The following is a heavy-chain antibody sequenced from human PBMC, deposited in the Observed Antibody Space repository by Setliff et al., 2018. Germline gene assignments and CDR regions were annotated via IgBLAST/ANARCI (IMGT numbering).Heavy chain of an antibody. V-gene: IGHV3-33*01. D-gene: IGHD5-12*01. CDR2: IWYDGSYT. J-gene: IGHJ3*02. CDR3: AGDPPYSGYAFHI. CDR1: GFTFSSYA. Sequence: GESLRLSCAASGFTFSSYAMHWVRQAPGKGLDWVAYIWYDGSYTHYTGSVKGRFTISRDNSRNTVYLQMNSLRAEDTAVYYCAGDPPYSGYAFHIWGQGTMVTVSS.